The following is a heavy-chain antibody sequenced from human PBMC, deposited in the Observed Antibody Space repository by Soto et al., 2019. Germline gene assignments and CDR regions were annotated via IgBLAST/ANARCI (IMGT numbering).Heavy chain of an antibody. CDR1: GGSISSGGYY. J-gene: IGHJ5*02. CDR3: AREQRNSKNWFDP. V-gene: IGHV4-31*03. Sequence: SETLSLTCTVSGGSISSGGYYWSWIRQHPGKGLEWIGYIYYSGSTYYNPSLKSRVTISVDTSKNQFSLKLSSVTAADTAVYYCAREQRNSKNWFDPWGQGTLVTVSS. CDR2: IYYSGST. D-gene: IGHD1-1*01.